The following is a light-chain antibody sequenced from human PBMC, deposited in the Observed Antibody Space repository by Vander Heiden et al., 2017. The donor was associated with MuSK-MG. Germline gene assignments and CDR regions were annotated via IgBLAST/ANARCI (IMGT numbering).Light chain of an antibody. J-gene: IGKJ5*01. Sequence: DIHIAQSPSRVSASVGDRALITSRASQDRSRWVAWYQQKPGKAPKLLNDAASTVQSGAPSRSSGRGSGTDSTLTITHLHPDDFVTYFCQQASGFPNSFGQGTRLEIK. CDR3: QQASGFPNS. CDR1: QDRSRW. V-gene: IGKV1-12*01. CDR2: AAS.